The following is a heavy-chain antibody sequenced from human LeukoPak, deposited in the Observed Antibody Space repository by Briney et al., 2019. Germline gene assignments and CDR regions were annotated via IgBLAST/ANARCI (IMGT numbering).Heavy chain of an antibody. V-gene: IGHV3-23*01. Sequence: GGSLRLSCAASGFTLSSYAMSWVRQAPGEGLEWVSAISGSGGSTYYADSVKGRFTISRDNSKNTLYLQMNSLRAEDTAVYYCAKDPGSDSLKYYDIQGAFDYWGQGTLVTVSS. CDR2: ISGSGGST. J-gene: IGHJ4*02. CDR3: AKDPGSDSLKYYDIQGAFDY. CDR1: GFTLSSYA. D-gene: IGHD3-9*01.